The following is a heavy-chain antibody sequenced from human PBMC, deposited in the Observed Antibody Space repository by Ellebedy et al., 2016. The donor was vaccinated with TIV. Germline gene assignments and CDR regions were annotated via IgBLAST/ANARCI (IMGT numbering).Heavy chain of an antibody. D-gene: IGHD5-18*01. CDR2: IVVGSGNT. CDR3: ARGRGYSHDVCDI. CDR1: GFTFTSSA. Sequence: AASVKVSCKASGFTFTSSAMQWVRQARGQRLEWIGWIVVGSGNTNYAQKFQERVTITRDMSTSTAYMELSSLRSEDTAVYYCARGRGYSHDVCDIWGQGTMVTVSS. J-gene: IGHJ3*02. V-gene: IGHV1-58*02.